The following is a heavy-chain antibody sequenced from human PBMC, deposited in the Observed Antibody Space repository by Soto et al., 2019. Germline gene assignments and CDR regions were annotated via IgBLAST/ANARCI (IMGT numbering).Heavy chain of an antibody. CDR2: IGGGDT. Sequence: EVQLLASGGGLVQPGGSLRLSCKGSGFTFNIYAMRWVRQSPGKGLEWVSGIGGGDTHDADSMKGRFTISRDDSKNTVYLQMSRLRAEDTAVYYCAKDAVAGNGQWYWFDPWGQGTLVTVSS. J-gene: IGHJ5*02. D-gene: IGHD6-19*01. CDR1: GFTFNIYA. CDR3: AKDAVAGNGQWYWFDP. V-gene: IGHV3-23*01.